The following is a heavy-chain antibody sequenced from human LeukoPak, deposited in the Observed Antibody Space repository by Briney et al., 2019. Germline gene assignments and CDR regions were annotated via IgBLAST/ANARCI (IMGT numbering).Heavy chain of an antibody. CDR3: ASDTTMVRGVGD. CDR1: GGTFSSYA. CDR2: IIPILGIA. V-gene: IGHV1-69*04. Sequence: SVKVSCKASGGTFSSYAISWVRQAPGQGLEWMGRIIPILGIANYAQKFQGRVTITADKSTSTAYMELSSLRSEDTAVYYCASDTTMVRGVGDWGQGTLVTVSS. D-gene: IGHD3-10*01. J-gene: IGHJ4*02.